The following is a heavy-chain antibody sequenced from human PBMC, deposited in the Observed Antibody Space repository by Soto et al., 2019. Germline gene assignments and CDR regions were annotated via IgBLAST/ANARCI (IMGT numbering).Heavy chain of an antibody. CDR2: INHGGST. Sequence: QVHLQQWGAGLLKPSETLSLTCAVYGESFIGYYWTWIRQSPGKGLEWIGEINHGGSTNYNPSLKSRVTIEIDTSKNQFSLKLTSVTAADTSVYYCARTDIVTTNWFDPWGQRTLVTVSS. D-gene: IGHD5-12*01. V-gene: IGHV4-34*01. CDR3: ARTDIVTTNWFDP. J-gene: IGHJ5*02. CDR1: GESFIGYY.